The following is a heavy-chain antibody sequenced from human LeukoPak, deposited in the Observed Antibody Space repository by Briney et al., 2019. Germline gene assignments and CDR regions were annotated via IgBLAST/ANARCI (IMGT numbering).Heavy chain of an antibody. Sequence: SETLSLTCAVYGGSFSGYYWSWIRQPPGKGLEWIGEINHSGSTNYNPSLKSRVTISVDTSKNQFSLKLSSVTAADTAVYYCAREVVPAAIAYYYYYMDVWGKGTTVTVSS. CDR3: AREVVPAAIAYYYYYMDV. CDR1: GGSFSGYY. V-gene: IGHV4-34*01. D-gene: IGHD2-2*02. J-gene: IGHJ6*03. CDR2: INHSGST.